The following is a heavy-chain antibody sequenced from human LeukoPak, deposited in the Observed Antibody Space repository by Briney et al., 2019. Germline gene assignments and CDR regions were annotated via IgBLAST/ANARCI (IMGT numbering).Heavy chain of an antibody. Sequence: GGSLRLSCAASGLGFSSFSFNWIRQAPGKGLEWVSSITPTTSYIYYADSVRGRFTISRENAKNSLYLQMNSLRADDTAVYYCARLRRTSDSSGYYYYYDYWGQGTLVTVSS. CDR3: ARLRRTSDSSGYYYYYDY. CDR2: ITPTTSYI. CDR1: GLGFSSFS. J-gene: IGHJ4*02. V-gene: IGHV3-21*01. D-gene: IGHD3-22*01.